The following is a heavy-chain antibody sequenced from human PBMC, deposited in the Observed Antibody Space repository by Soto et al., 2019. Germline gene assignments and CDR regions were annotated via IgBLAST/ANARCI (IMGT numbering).Heavy chain of an antibody. CDR1: GYTFTSYD. CDR2: MNPNSGNT. V-gene: IGHV1-8*01. J-gene: IGHJ6*02. Sequence: QVQLVQSGAEVKKPGASVKVSCKASGYTFTSYDINWVRQATGQGLEWMGWMNPNSGNTGYAQKFQGRVTMTRNTSIRTAAMVXGSLRSEDTAVYYCGREGYCSGGSCLYYYYYGMDVWGQGTTVTVSS. CDR3: GREGYCSGGSCLYYYYYGMDV. D-gene: IGHD2-15*01.